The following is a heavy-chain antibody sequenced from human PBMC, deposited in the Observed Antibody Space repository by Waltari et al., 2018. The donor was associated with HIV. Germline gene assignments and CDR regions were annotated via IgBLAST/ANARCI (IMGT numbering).Heavy chain of an antibody. CDR2: NDHRGET. CDR1: GASFNDYF. D-gene: IGHD2-21*01. Sequence: QVQLRQWGAGLLKPSEPLSLTCAVYGASFNDYFWAWFRRSPEKGLEWIGENDHRGETNYNPSFKSRVLISVDMSKNQFSLNLKSVTAADTAVYYCARGLGSRPFFRAYEPWGQGTLVTVSS. CDR3: ARGLGSRPFFRAYEP. V-gene: IGHV4-34*01. J-gene: IGHJ4*02.